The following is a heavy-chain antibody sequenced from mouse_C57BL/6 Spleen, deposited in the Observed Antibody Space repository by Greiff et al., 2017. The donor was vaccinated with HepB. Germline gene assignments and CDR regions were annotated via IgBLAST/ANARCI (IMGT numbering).Heavy chain of an antibody. Sequence: QVQLQQSGAELVKPGASVKLSCKASGYTFTSYWMQWVKQRPGQGLEWIGEIDPSDSYTNYNQKFKGKATLTVDTSSSTAYMQLSSLTSEDSAVYYCARCVYDGYYAMDYWGQGTSVTVSS. CDR3: ARCVYDGYYAMDY. J-gene: IGHJ4*01. CDR2: IDPSDSYT. D-gene: IGHD2-3*01. V-gene: IGHV1-50*01. CDR1: GYTFTSYW.